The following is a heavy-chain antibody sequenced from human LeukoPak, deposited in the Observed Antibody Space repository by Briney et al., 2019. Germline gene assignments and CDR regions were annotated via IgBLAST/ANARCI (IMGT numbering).Heavy chain of an antibody. CDR1: GGSISSYY. V-gene: IGHV4-59*08. D-gene: IGHD3-16*01. CDR2: ICYSGST. Sequence: SETLSLSCTVSGGSISSYYWSWIRQPPGKGLEWIGYICYSGSTNYNPSLKSRVTMSVDTSKNQFSLRLSSVTAADTAVYYCARSTLRLGEPHFDYWGQGTLVTVSS. CDR3: ARSTLRLGEPHFDY. J-gene: IGHJ4*02.